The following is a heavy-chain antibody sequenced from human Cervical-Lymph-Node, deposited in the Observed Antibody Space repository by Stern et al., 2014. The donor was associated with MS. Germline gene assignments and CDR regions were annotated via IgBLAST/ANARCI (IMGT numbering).Heavy chain of an antibody. J-gene: IGHJ6*02. CDR1: GFTFSRYW. CDR3: VRDRRYCASTSCSYYYYGLDV. Sequence: VQLVESGGGLVQPGGSLRLSCAASGFTFSRYWMSWVRQAPGKGLEWVANIKQDRSEKYYLDSVKGRFTISRDNAMNSLYLQMNSLRAEDTAVYYCVRDRRYCASTSCSYYYYGLDVWGQGTTVTVSS. V-gene: IGHV3-7*01. D-gene: IGHD2-2*01. CDR2: IKQDRSEK.